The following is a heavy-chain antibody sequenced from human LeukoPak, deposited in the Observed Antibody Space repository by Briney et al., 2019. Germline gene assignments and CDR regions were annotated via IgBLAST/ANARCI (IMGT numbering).Heavy chain of an antibody. J-gene: IGHJ4*02. Sequence: GESLKISCKGSGYTFTSYWIGWVRQMPGKGLEWMGIIYPGDSDTRYGPSFQGQVSISVDKSISTAYLQWSSLKASDTAIYYCARRGGSLNFFDYWGQGTLVTVSS. CDR2: IYPGDSDT. V-gene: IGHV5-51*01. D-gene: IGHD3-10*01. CDR1: GYTFTSYW. CDR3: ARRGGSLNFFDY.